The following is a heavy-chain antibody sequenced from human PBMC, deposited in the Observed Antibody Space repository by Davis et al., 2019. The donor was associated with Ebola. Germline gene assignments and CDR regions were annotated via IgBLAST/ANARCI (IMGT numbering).Heavy chain of an antibody. CDR2: ISPHSGGT. CDR1: GYRFTDHS. V-gene: IGHV1-2*02. CDR3: ARDRDKQLMQGGDF. J-gene: IGHJ4*02. D-gene: IGHD6-13*01. Sequence: ASVKVSCKASGYRFTDHSIHWVRRAPGRGPEWMGWISPHSGGTMYAQKFQGRVTLTRDTSTDTAYMEVVNLRPDDTAVYYCARDRDKQLMQGGDFWGQGTQVTVFS.